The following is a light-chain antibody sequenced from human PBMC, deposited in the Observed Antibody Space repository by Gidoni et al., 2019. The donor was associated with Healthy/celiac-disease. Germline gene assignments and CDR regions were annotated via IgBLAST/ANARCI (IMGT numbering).Light chain of an antibody. CDR2: GAS. CDR3: QQYGSSPTWT. Sequence: DIVLTQSPGTLSLSPGERATLSCRASQSVSSSYLAWYQQKPGQAPRLLIYGASSRATGIPDRFSGSGSGTDFTLTISRLEPEDFAVYYCQQYGSSPTWTCGQGTKVEIK. J-gene: IGKJ1*01. CDR1: QSVSSSY. V-gene: IGKV3-20*01.